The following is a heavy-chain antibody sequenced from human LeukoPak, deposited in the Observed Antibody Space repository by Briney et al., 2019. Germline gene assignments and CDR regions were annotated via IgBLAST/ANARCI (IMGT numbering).Heavy chain of an antibody. CDR1: GYSFTTYW. Sequence: GESLKISCQGSGYSFTTYWIGWVRQMPGKGLEWMGVIYPGDSDTRYSPSFQGQVTISADKSISTAYLQWSSLKASDTAMYYCARHYSLTGHFDYWGQGTLVTVSS. CDR2: IYPGDSDT. J-gene: IGHJ4*02. V-gene: IGHV5-51*01. CDR3: ARHYSLTGHFDY. D-gene: IGHD3-9*01.